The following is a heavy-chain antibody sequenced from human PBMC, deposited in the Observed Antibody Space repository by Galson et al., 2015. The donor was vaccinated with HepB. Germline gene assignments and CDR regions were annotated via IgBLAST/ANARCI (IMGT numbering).Heavy chain of an antibody. Sequence: LRLSCAGSGFIFRHHAMAWIRQAPGKGLEWVSGINGRGSTTYYSDAVKGRFSISSDNSKNTVFLQMDNLKVDDTATYYCVKEGAWFGGDWFDPWGQGTLVTV. V-gene: IGHV3-23*01. CDR3: VKEGAWFGGDWFDP. CDR1: GFIFRHHA. CDR2: INGRGSTT. J-gene: IGHJ5*02. D-gene: IGHD3-16*01.